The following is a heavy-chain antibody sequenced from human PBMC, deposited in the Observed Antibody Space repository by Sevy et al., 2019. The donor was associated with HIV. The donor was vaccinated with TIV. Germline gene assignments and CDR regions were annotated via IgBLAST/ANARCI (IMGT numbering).Heavy chain of an antibody. Sequence: GGSLRLSCAASGFSFSGYVMNWVRQAPGKGLEWVSSISGRDSSTYYADSVRGRFIISRDNSENTLYLQMNGLRAEDTAVYYCAKVTQWELLAAHDAFDVWGQGTMVTVSS. J-gene: IGHJ3*01. CDR1: GFSFSGYV. CDR2: ISGRDSST. D-gene: IGHD1-26*01. V-gene: IGHV3-23*01. CDR3: AKVTQWELLAAHDAFDV.